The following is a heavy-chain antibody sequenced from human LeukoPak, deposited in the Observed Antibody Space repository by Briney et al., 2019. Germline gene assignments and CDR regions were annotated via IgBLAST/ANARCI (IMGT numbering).Heavy chain of an antibody. CDR2: IYYSGST. V-gene: IGHV4-39*07. D-gene: IGHD5-18*01. Sequence: PSETLSLTCTVSGGSISSSSYYWGWIRQPPGKGLEWIGSIYYSGSTYYNPSLKSRVTISVDTSKNQFSLKLTSVTAADTAVYYCARTTEGGYTYGYFYYYYMDVWGKGTTVTISS. CDR1: GGSISSSSYY. CDR3: ARTTEGGYTYGYFYYYYMDV. J-gene: IGHJ6*03.